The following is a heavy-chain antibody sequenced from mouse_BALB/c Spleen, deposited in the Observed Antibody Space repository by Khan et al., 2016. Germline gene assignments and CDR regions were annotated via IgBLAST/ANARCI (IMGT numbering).Heavy chain of an antibody. Sequence: VELVESGPGLVAPSQSLSITCTASGFSLTSYGVHWVRQPPGKGLEWLGVIWAGGSTNYNSALMSSMSTSNENSKSHVFVIQNSLQTADTAMYYCAREGYSLRRLSYYAMYYWGQGASVTVSS. CDR1: GFSLTSYG. J-gene: IGHJ4*01. CDR3: AREGYSLRRLSYYAMYY. D-gene: IGHD1-2*01. V-gene: IGHV2-9*02. CDR2: IWAGGST.